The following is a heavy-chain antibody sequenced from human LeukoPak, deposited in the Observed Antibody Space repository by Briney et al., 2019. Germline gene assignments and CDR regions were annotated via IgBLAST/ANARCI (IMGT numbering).Heavy chain of an antibody. V-gene: IGHV3-23*01. CDR1: GFTFNSDA. J-gene: IGHJ6*02. CDR3: ARHIVVVSMDV. Sequence: PGGSLRLSCAASGFTFNSDAMGWFRQAPGKGLEWVSVISGDGLTTFYAGTVKGRSTISRDNSKDMLFLQMNSLRAEDTAVYYCARHIVVVSMDVWGQGTTVTVSS. D-gene: IGHD2-2*01. CDR2: ISGDGLTT.